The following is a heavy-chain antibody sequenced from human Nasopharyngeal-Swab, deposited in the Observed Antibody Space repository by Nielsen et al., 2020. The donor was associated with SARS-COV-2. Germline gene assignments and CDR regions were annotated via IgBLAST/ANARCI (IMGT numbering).Heavy chain of an antibody. V-gene: IGHV1-8*01. CDR1: GYTFTSYD. CDR2: MNPNSGNT. D-gene: IGHD4-17*01. Sequence: ASVKVSCKASGYTFTSYDINWVRQATGQGLEWMGWMNPNSGNTGYAQKFQGRVTMTRNNSISTAYMELSSLRSEDTAVYYCARGGYGDYLGYYYYMDVWGKGTTVTVSS. J-gene: IGHJ6*03. CDR3: ARGGYGDYLGYYYYMDV.